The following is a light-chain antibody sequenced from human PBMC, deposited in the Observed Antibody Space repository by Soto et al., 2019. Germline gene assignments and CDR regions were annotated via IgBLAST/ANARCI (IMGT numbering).Light chain of an antibody. CDR2: GDN. CDR3: QSYDSSLSAWV. V-gene: IGLV1-40*01. J-gene: IGLJ3*02. Sequence: QPVLTQPPSVSGAPGQRVTISCTGSSSNIGAGYDVHWYQQLPGTAPKLLIYGDNNRPSWVPDRFSGSKSGTSASLAITGLQDEDEADYYCQSYDSSLSAWVFGGGTKLTVL. CDR1: SSNIGAGYD.